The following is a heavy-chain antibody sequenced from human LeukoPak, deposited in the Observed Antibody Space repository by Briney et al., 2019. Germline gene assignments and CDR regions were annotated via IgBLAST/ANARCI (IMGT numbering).Heavy chain of an antibody. CDR2: IKSKIDGGTT. Sequence: GGSLRLSCAASGFTFSNAWMSWVRQAPGKGLEWVGRIKSKIDGGTTDYTAPVKGRFTISRDGSKNTLYLQMNNLKTEDTAVYYCAQFSWGQGTLVTVSS. D-gene: IGHD5-24*01. J-gene: IGHJ4*02. CDR1: GFTFSNAW. V-gene: IGHV3-15*01. CDR3: AQFS.